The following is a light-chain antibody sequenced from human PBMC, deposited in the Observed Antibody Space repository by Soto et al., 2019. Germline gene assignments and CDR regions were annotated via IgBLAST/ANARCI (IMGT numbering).Light chain of an antibody. CDR3: CSYAGSDTWV. Sequence: QSALTQSASVSGSPRQSITISCTGTSSDVGSYTLVSWYQQHPGKAPKLMIYEGSKRPSGVSNRFSGSKSGNTASLTISGLQAEDEADYYCCSYAGSDTWVFGGGTKLTVL. V-gene: IGLV2-23*01. CDR1: SSDVGSYTL. J-gene: IGLJ3*02. CDR2: EGS.